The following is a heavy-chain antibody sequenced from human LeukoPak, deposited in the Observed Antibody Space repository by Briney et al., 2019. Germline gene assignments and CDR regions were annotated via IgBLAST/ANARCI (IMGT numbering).Heavy chain of an antibody. V-gene: IGHV1-18*01. CDR1: GYTFTSYG. D-gene: IGHD2-2*01. J-gene: IGHJ4*02. CDR2: ISAYNGNT. Sequence: GASVKVSCKASGYTFTSYGISWVRQAPGQGLEWMGWISAYNGNTNYAQKLQGRVTMTTDTSTSTAYMELRSLRSDDTAVYYCARSGVPAAMEYYFDYWGQGTLLTVSS. CDR3: ARSGVPAAMEYYFDY.